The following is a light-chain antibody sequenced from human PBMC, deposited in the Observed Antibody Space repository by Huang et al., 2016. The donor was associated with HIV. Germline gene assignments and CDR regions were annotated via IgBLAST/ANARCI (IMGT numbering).Light chain of an antibody. CDR1: QSISSW. V-gene: IGKV1-5*03. J-gene: IGKJ1*01. CDR2: KAS. CDR3: QQYNSYSWT. Sequence: DIQMTQSPSTLSASVGDRVTITCRASQSISSWLAWYQQKPGKAPKLLIYKASSLESGVPSRFSCSGSWTEFTLTISSLQPDDFATYYCQQYNSYSWTFGQGTKVEIK.